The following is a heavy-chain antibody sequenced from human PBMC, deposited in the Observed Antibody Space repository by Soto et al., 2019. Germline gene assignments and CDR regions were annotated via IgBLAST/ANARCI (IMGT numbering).Heavy chain of an antibody. CDR1: GFTFSIYT. CDR3: ARDYSTTAPFDY. CDR2: ISFDGSNK. D-gene: IGHD2-21*01. V-gene: IGHV3-30-3*01. Sequence: QVQLVESGGGVVQPGRSLRLACAASGFTFSIYTFHWVRQAPGKGLEWVAVISFDGSNKYYGDSVKGRFTISRDNSKHTLYLQMNSLRVEDTAVYYCARDYSTTAPFDYWGQGTLVSVSS. J-gene: IGHJ4*02.